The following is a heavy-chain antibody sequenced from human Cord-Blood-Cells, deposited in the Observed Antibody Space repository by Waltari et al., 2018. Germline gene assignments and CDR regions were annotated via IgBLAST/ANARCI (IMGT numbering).Heavy chain of an antibody. D-gene: IGHD7-27*01. J-gene: IGHJ3*02. CDR2: IYYSGST. V-gene: IGHV4-31*03. Sequence: QVQLQESGPGLVKPSQTLSLTCTVSGGPISSGGFYWTWIRQHPGKGLEWIGYIYYSGSTYYNPSLKSRVTISVDTSKNQFSLKLSSVTAADTAVYYCARDTRANWDAFDIWGQGTMVTVSS. CDR3: ARDTRANWDAFDI. CDR1: GGPISSGGFY.